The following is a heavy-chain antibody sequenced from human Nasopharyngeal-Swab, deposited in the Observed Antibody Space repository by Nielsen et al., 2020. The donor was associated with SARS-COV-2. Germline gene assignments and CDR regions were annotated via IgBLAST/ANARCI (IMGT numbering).Heavy chain of an antibody. V-gene: IGHV6-1*01. CDR3: AREGRYCSGGSCKDYHYYYMDV. Sequence: SETLSLTCAISGDSVSSNSAAWNWIRQSPSRGLEWLGRTYYRSKWYNDYAVSVKSRITINPDTSKNQFSLQLNSVTPEDTAVYYCAREGRYCSGGSCKDYHYYYMDVWGKGTTVTVSS. CDR1: GDSVSSNSAA. CDR2: TYYRSKWYN. D-gene: IGHD2-15*01. J-gene: IGHJ6*03.